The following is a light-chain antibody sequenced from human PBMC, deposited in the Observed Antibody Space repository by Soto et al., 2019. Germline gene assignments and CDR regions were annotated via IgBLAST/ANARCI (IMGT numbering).Light chain of an antibody. V-gene: IGKV3-20*01. CDR1: QSVSSSY. CDR2: AAS. CDR3: QQYGRSPII. J-gene: IGKJ5*01. Sequence: PGARATLFCRASQSVSSSYLAWYQQKPGQAPRLLIYAASNRATGIPDRFSGSGSGTDFSLTIDRLEAEDFAVFYCQQYGRSPIIFGQGTRLEIK.